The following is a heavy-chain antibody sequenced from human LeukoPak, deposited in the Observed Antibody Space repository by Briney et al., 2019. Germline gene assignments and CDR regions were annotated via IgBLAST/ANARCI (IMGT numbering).Heavy chain of an antibody. J-gene: IGHJ4*02. V-gene: IGHV4-59*01. D-gene: IGHD6-19*01. CDR1: GGSISTYY. Sequence: SETLSLTCTVSGGSISTYYWSWLRQPPGKGLEWIGYIYYSGSTNYNPSLKSRVTISVDTSKNQFSLNLSSVTAADTAVYYCARSSGWYGNLYYFDYWGQGTLVTVSS. CDR3: ARSSGWYGNLYYFDY. CDR2: IYYSGST.